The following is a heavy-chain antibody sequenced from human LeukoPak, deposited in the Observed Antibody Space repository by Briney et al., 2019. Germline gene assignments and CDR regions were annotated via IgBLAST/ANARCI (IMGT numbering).Heavy chain of an antibody. Sequence: SVKVSCKASGGTFSSYAISWVRQAPGQGLEWMGGIIPIFGTANYAQKVQGRVTITTDESTSTAYMELSSLRAEDTAVYYCARVNLDLDSSGFALDYWGQGTLVTVSS. V-gene: IGHV1-69*05. CDR3: ARVNLDLDSSGFALDY. J-gene: IGHJ4*01. D-gene: IGHD3-22*01. CDR1: GGTFSSYA. CDR2: IIPIFGTA.